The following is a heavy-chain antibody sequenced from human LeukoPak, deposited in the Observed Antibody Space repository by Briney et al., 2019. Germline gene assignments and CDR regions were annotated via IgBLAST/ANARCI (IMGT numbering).Heavy chain of an antibody. CDR1: GFIFSSFT. Sequence: PGGSLRLSCTASGFIFSSFTMSWVRQAPGRGLEWVSTISGSGDNSYYADSVKGRFTISRDNSKNTLYLQMNSLRAEDTAVYYCAKRRRIAVAGTGFDYWGQGTLVTVSS. J-gene: IGHJ4*02. CDR3: AKRRRIAVAGTGFDY. CDR2: ISGSGDNS. V-gene: IGHV3-23*01. D-gene: IGHD6-19*01.